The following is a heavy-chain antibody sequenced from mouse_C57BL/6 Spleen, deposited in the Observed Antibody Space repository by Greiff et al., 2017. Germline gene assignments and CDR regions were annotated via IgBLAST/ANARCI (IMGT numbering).Heavy chain of an antibody. CDR2: IYPSDSET. V-gene: IGHV1-52*01. CDR3: TRREGNYVWYFDV. Sequence: QVQLQQPGAELVRPGSSVKLSCKASGYTFTSYWMHWVKQRPIQGLEWIGNIYPSDSETHYNQKFKDKATLTVDKSSSTAYMQRSSLTSEDSAVYYCTRREGNYVWYFDVWGTGTTVTVSS. CDR1: GYTFTSYW. D-gene: IGHD2-1*01. J-gene: IGHJ1*03.